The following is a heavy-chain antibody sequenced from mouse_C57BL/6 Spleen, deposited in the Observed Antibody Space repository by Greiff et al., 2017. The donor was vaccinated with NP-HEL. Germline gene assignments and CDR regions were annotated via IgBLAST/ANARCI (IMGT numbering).Heavy chain of an antibody. CDR3: TRASYYDYDVPFAY. V-gene: IGHV5-9-1*02. CDR1: GFTFSSYA. Sequence: EVKVEESGEGLVKPGGSLKLSCAASGFTFSSYAMSWVRLTPEKRLAWVAYISSGGDYIYYADTVKGRFTISRDNARNTLYLQMSSLKSEDTAMYYCTRASYYDYDVPFAYWGQGTLVTVSA. D-gene: IGHD2-4*01. CDR2: ISSGGDYI. J-gene: IGHJ3*01.